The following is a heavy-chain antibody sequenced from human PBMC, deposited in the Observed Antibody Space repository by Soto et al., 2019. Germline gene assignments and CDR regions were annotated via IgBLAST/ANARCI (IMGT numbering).Heavy chain of an antibody. CDR3: VQTTGWPGFDF. V-gene: IGHV3-53*01. CDR1: GFAVSSKY. CDR2: IYGGGTT. D-gene: IGHD6-19*01. J-gene: IGHJ4*02. Sequence: EVQLVESGGGFIQPGGSLRLSCAASGFAVSSKYMTWVRQAPGKGLEWVSVIYGGGTTYYADSVKGRFTISRDTSKNPLYLQMNSLRAEDTAVYYCVQTTGWPGFDFWGQGTRVTVSS.